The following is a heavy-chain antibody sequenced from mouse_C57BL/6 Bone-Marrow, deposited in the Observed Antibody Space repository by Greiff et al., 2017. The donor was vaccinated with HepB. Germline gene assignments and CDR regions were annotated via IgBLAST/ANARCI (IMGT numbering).Heavy chain of an antibody. CDR1: GFSFTSYG. J-gene: IGHJ4*01. CDR2: IWSGGST. V-gene: IGHV2-2*01. Sequence: QVQLQQSGPGLVQPSQSLSITCTVSGFSFTSYGVHWVRQSPGKGLEWLGVIWSGGSTDYNAAFISRLSISKDNSKSQVFFKMNSLQADDTAIYYGASLLLWLRRDYAMDYWGQGTSVTVSS. CDR3: ASLLLWLRRDYAMDY. D-gene: IGHD2-2*01.